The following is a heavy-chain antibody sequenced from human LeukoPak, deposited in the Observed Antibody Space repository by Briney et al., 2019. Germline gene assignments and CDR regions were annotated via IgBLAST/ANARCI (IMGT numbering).Heavy chain of an antibody. J-gene: IGHJ4*02. CDR2: ISSSSSYI. V-gene: IGHV3-21*04. CDR3: AKDRRGSSWLSYFDY. Sequence: GGSLRLSCAASGFTFSSYSMNWVRQAPGKGLEWVSSISSSSSYIYYADSVKGRFTISRDNAKNSLYLQMNSLRAEDTALYYCAKDRRGSSWLSYFDYWGQGTLVTVSS. D-gene: IGHD6-13*01. CDR1: GFTFSSYS.